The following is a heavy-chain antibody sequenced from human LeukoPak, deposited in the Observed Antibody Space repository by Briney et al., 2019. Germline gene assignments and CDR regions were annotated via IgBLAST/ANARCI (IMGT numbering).Heavy chain of an antibody. V-gene: IGHV1-69*04. Sequence: GASVKVSCKASGGTFSSYAISWVRQAPGQGLEWMGRIIPIHGIANYAQKFQGRVTITADKSTSTAYMELSSLSSEDTAVYYCARGDVDTAMVSYYYYYGMDVWGQGTTVTVSS. CDR1: GGTFSSYA. CDR2: IIPIHGIA. CDR3: ARGDVDTAMVSYYYYYGMDV. J-gene: IGHJ6*02. D-gene: IGHD5-18*01.